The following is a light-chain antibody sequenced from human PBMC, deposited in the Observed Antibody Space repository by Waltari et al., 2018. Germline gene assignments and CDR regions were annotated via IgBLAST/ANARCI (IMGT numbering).Light chain of an antibody. J-gene: IGLJ3*02. CDR3: AAWDDSLSGLV. CDR2: KNN. Sequence: QSVLTQPPSASGTPGQKVTISCNGSSSNICSNYVYWYQQLPGTAPKLLIFKNNQRPSGVPDRFSDSKSGTSASLSINGLRSEDEADYYCAAWDDSLSGLVLGGGTKVTVL. V-gene: IGLV1-47*01. CDR1: SSNICSNY.